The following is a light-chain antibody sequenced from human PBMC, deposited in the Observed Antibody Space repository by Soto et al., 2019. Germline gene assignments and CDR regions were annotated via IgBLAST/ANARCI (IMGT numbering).Light chain of an antibody. CDR1: QGISSY. CDR2: AAS. CDR3: QQTYSTFVS. Sequence: MQLTQSPSSLSASVGDRVTITCRASQGISSYLAWYQQKPGKAPKLLIYAASTLQSGVPSRFSGSGSGTDFTLTISSLQPEDFGTYYCQQTYSTFVSFGGGTKVDI. V-gene: IGKV1-9*01. J-gene: IGKJ4*01.